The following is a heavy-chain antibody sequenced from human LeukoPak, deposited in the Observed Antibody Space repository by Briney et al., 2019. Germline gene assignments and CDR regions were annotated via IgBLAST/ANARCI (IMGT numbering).Heavy chain of an antibody. Sequence: GSSVKVSCKASGGTFSSYAISWVRQAPGQGLEWMGGIIPIFGTANYAQKFQGRVTITADESTSTAYMKLSSLRSEDTAVYYCARNIVVVPAAEPILNMDVWGKGTTVTVSS. CDR2: IIPIFGTA. CDR3: ARNIVVVPAAEPILNMDV. J-gene: IGHJ6*03. V-gene: IGHV1-69*01. CDR1: GGTFSSYA. D-gene: IGHD2-2*01.